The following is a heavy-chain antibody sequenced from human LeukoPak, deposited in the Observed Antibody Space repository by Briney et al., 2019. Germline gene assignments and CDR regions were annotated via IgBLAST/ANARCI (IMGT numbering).Heavy chain of an antibody. CDR3: ARDGAYSSGWTGGDAFDI. J-gene: IGHJ3*02. CDR2: IKQDGSEK. V-gene: IGHV3-7*01. D-gene: IGHD6-19*01. CDR1: GFTFSSYW. Sequence: GGTLRLSCAASGFTFSSYWMSWARQAPGKGLEWVANIKQDGSEKYYVDSVKGRFTISRDNAKNSLYLQMNSLRAEDTAVYYCARDGAYSSGWTGGDAFDIWGQGTMVTVSS.